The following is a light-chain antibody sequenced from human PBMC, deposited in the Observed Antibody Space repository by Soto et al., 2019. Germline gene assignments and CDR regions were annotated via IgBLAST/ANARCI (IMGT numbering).Light chain of an antibody. Sequence: EIVMTQSPATLSVSPGERVTLSCRASQSVSRNFAWYQQKPGQAPRLLIYGASTRATGFPARFSGSGSGTEFTLTISSLQSEDSAVYYCQQYHKRPFAFGQGTKVEIK. J-gene: IGKJ1*01. CDR3: QQYHKRPFA. CDR1: QSVSRN. V-gene: IGKV3-15*01. CDR2: GAS.